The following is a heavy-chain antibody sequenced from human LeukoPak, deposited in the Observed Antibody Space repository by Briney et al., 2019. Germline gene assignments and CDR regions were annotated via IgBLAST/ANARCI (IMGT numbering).Heavy chain of an antibody. CDR2: INHSGST. V-gene: IGHV4-34*01. CDR1: GGSLSGYY. D-gene: IGHD3-3*01. CDR3: ARGGTYYDFWSGYYGYYFDY. Sequence: PSETLSLTCAVCGGSLSGYYWSWIRQPPGKGLEWIGEINHSGSTNYNPSLKSRVTISVDTSKNQFSLKLSSVTAADTAVYYCARGGTYYDFWSGYYGYYFDYWGQGTLVTVSS. J-gene: IGHJ4*02.